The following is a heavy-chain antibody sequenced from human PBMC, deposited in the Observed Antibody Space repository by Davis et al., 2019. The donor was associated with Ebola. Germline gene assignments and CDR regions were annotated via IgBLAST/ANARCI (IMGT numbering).Heavy chain of an antibody. D-gene: IGHD6-13*01. V-gene: IGHV5-51*01. Sequence: GESLKISCKGSGYSFSSYWIGWMRQMPGKGLEWMGTIYPGDSDTRYSPSFQGQVTISADKSISTAYLQWSSLKASDTAIYYCARGGQQLTAGGDVWGQGTTVTVSS. CDR2: IYPGDSDT. CDR3: ARGGQQLTAGGDV. CDR1: GYSFSSYW. J-gene: IGHJ6*02.